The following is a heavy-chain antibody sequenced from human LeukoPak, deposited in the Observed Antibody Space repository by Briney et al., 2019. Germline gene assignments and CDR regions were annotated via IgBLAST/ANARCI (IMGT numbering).Heavy chain of an antibody. Sequence: PGESLKISCKGSGYSFTIYWIGWVHQLPGKGLELMGIIYPGDSDTRYSPSFQGQITISADKSISTAYLQWSSLKASDTAIYYCARQGYSYGYDYWGQGTLVTVST. CDR2: IYPGDSDT. CDR3: ARQGYSYGYDY. CDR1: GYSFTIYW. D-gene: IGHD5-18*01. V-gene: IGHV5-51*07. J-gene: IGHJ4*02.